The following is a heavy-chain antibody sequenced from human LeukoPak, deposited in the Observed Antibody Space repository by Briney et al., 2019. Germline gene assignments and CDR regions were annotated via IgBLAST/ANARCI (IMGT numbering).Heavy chain of an antibody. CDR2: ISSSGSTI. Sequence: GGSLRLSCAASGFTFNTYTMNWVRQAPGKGLEWVSYISSSGSTIYYADSVKGRFTISRDNAKNSLYLQMNSLRAEDTAVYYCARGPFWSGYYDDWGQGTLVTVSS. V-gene: IGHV3-48*04. D-gene: IGHD3-3*01. J-gene: IGHJ4*02. CDR3: ARGPFWSGYYDD. CDR1: GFTFNTYT.